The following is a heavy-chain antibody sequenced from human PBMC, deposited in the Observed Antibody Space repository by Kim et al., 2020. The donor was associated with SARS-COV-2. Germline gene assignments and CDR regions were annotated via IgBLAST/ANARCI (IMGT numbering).Heavy chain of an antibody. CDR3: AKGTVVPKYIFEV. Sequence: GGSLRLSCAASGFPFGNFAMTWVRQAPGKGLEWVSSLSGSGHSTYHADSVMGRFTISRDNANNTLYLQMTSLRAEDTAVYFCAKGTVVPKYIFEVWGRGT. J-gene: IGHJ2*01. V-gene: IGHV3-23*01. D-gene: IGHD1-1*01. CDR2: LSGSGHST. CDR1: GFPFGNFA.